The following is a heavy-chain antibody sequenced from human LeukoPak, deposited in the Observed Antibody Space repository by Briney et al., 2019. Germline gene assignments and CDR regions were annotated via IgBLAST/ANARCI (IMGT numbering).Heavy chain of an antibody. CDR1: GFTFSSYG. CDR3: ARDTSDTAMVFDY. Sequence: GRSLRLSCAASGFTFSSYGMHWVRQAPGKGLEWVAVISYDGSNKYYADSVKGRFTISRDNSKNTLYLQMNSLRAEDTAVYYCARDTSDTAMVFDYWGQGTLVTVSS. D-gene: IGHD5-18*01. CDR2: ISYDGSNK. V-gene: IGHV3-30*03. J-gene: IGHJ4*02.